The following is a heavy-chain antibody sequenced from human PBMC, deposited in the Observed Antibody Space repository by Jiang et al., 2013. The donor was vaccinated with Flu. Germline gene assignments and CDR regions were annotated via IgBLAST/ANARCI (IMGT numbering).Heavy chain of an antibody. J-gene: IGHJ5*02. CDR2: IRTTVNNYAT. CDR3: TRHVKNRFDP. CDR1: GFIFSGSA. Sequence: QLVESGGGLVQPGGSLKLSCAASGFIFSGSAMHWVRQAPGKGLEWLGRIRTTVNNYATAYGASVNGRFTISRDDSKNTAYLQMDSLKTEDSAFYYCTRHVKNRFDPWGQGTLVTVSS. V-gene: IGHV3-73*01. D-gene: IGHD2/OR15-2a*01.